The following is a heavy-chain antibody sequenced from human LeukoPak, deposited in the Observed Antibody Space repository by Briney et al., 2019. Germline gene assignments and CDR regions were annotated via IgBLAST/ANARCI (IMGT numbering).Heavy chain of an antibody. CDR1: GFSFSTTW. CDR3: ARDWFHAIDY. V-gene: IGHV3-74*03. Sequence: GGSLRLSCAASGFSFSTTWMHWVRQPPGQGLVWVARITSDGTSTSYAESVEGRFTISRDNAKNTLYLQMSSLRAEDTALYYCARDWFHAIDYWGQGTLVTVSS. J-gene: IGHJ4*02. CDR2: ITSDGTST. D-gene: IGHD2/OR15-2a*01.